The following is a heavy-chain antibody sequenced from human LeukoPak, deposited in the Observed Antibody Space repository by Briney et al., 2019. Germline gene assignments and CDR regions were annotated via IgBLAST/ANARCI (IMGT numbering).Heavy chain of an antibody. V-gene: IGHV1-2*02. CDR1: GYTFTGYY. CDR2: INPNSGGT. D-gene: IGHD3-22*01. CDR3: ARGITYYYDSSGFRDY. Sequence: GASVKVSCKASGYTFTGYYMHWVRQAPGQGLEWMGWINPNSGGTNYAQKFQGRVTMTTDTSISTAYMELSSLRSDDTAVYYCARGITYYYDSSGFRDYWGQGTLVTVSS. J-gene: IGHJ4*02.